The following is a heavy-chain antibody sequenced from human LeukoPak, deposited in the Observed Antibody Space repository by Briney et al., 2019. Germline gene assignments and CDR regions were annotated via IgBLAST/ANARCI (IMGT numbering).Heavy chain of an antibody. CDR3: AREGDGYNFGVRYYFDY. D-gene: IGHD5-24*01. J-gene: IGHJ4*02. Sequence: PSETLSLTCTVSGYSISSGYYWGWIRQPPGKGLEWIGSIYYSGSTYYNPSLKSRVTISVDTSKNQFSLKLSSVTAADTAVYYCAREGDGYNFGVRYYFDYWGQGTLVTVSS. V-gene: IGHV4-38-2*02. CDR2: IYYSGST. CDR1: GYSISSGYY.